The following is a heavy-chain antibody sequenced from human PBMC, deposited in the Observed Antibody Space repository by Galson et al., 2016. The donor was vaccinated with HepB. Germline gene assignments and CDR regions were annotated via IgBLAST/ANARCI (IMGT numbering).Heavy chain of an antibody. V-gene: IGHV4-34*01. CDR3: ARGRGKLDF. Sequence: ETLSLTCDVSGGSFTSKSWNWIRRPPGKGLEWIGEVSQSGGTNYNPSLKSRVTMSLDTSNNRLSLKLNYVTAADTAVYYCARGRGKLDFWGLGILATVSS. CDR2: VSQSGGT. CDR1: GGSFTSKS. D-gene: IGHD3-16*01. J-gene: IGHJ4*02.